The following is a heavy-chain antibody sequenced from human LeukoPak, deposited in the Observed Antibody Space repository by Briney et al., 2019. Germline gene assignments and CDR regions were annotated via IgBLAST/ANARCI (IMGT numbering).Heavy chain of an antibody. CDR2: ISGSGGST. D-gene: IGHD1-7*01. V-gene: IGHV3-23*01. Sequence: GGSLRLSCAASGFTFSSYAMSWVRQAPGKGLEWVSAISGSGGSTYYADSVKGRFTISRDNSKNTLYLQMNSLRAEDTAVYYCARERCLELRRCYFDFWGQGTLVTVSS. CDR3: ARERCLELRRCYFDF. CDR1: GFTFSSYA. J-gene: IGHJ4*02.